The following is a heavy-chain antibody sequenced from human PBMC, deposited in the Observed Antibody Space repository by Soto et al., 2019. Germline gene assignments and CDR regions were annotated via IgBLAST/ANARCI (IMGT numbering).Heavy chain of an antibody. CDR2: IYYSGSP. J-gene: IGHJ5*02. Sequence: QVQLQESGPGLVKPSQTLSLTCTVSGGSISRGGYYWSWIRQHPGKGLEWIGYIYYSGSPYYNPSLKSRVTISVDTSKNQFTLKLSSVTAAGKAVYYCARNDYGDYGGWFDPWGQGTLVTVSS. CDR1: GGSISRGGYY. V-gene: IGHV4-31*03. CDR3: ARNDYGDYGGWFDP. D-gene: IGHD4-17*01.